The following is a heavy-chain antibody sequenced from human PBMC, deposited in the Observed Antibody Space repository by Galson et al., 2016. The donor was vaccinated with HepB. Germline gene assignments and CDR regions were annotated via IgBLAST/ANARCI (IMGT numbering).Heavy chain of an antibody. V-gene: IGHV3-30-3*02. Sequence: SLRLSCAASGFTFSTYGMHWVRQGPGKGLEWVSVISYDGSPKYYADSVKGRFTISRDISKNTLYLQMNSLRAEDTAVYYCAKNSLRVIVGAADYWGQGTLVTVSS. CDR3: AKNSLRVIVGAADY. J-gene: IGHJ4*02. CDR1: GFTFSTYG. CDR2: ISYDGSPK. D-gene: IGHD1-26*01.